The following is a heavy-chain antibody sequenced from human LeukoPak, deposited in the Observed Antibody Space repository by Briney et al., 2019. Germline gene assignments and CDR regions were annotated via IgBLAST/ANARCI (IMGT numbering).Heavy chain of an antibody. V-gene: IGHV3-21*01. J-gene: IGHJ6*03. D-gene: IGHD3-22*01. CDR2: ISSSSSYI. CDR3: ARDQYYYDSSGYLRLSYYYYMDV. Sequence: GGSLRLSCAASGFTFISYSMNWVRQAPGKGLEWVSSISSSSSYIYYADSVKGRFTISRDNAKNSLYLQMNSLRAEDTAVYYCARDQYYYDSSGYLRLSYYYYMDVWGKGTTVTVSS. CDR1: GFTFISYS.